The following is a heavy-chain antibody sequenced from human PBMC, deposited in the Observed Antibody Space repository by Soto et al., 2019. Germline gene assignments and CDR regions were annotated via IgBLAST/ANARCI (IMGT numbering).Heavy chain of an antibody. D-gene: IGHD6-19*01. CDR1: GFTFSSYE. V-gene: IGHV3-48*03. Sequence: GGSLRLSCAASGFTFSSYEMNWVRQAPGKGLEWVSYISSSGSTIYYADSVKGRFTISRDNAKNSLYLQMNSLRAEDTAVYYCASPAVAGYYYYYYGMDVWGQGTTVTAP. J-gene: IGHJ6*02. CDR3: ASPAVAGYYYYYYGMDV. CDR2: ISSSGSTI.